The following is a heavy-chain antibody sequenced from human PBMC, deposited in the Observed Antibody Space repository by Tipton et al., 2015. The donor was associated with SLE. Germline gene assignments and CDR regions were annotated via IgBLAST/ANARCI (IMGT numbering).Heavy chain of an antibody. V-gene: IGHV4-59*08. CDR3: AGGRYDYVWGSYRYSPLDY. Sequence: TLSLTCTVSGGSISSHYWSWIRQPPGKGLEWIGYIYYSGSTNYNPSLKSRVTISVDTSKNQFSLKLSSVTAADTAVYYCAGGRYDYVWGSYRYSPLDYWGQGTLVTVSS. CDR2: IYYSGST. J-gene: IGHJ4*02. CDR1: GGSISSHY. D-gene: IGHD3-16*02.